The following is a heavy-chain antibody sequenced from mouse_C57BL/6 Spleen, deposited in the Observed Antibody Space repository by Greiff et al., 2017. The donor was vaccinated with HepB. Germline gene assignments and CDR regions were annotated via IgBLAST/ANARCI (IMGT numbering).Heavy chain of an antibody. V-gene: IGHV1-80*01. J-gene: IGHJ3*01. Sequence: QVQLQQSGAELVKPGASVKISCKASGYAFSSYWMNWVKQRPGKGLEWIGQIYPGDGDTNYNGKFKGKATLTADKSSSTAYMQLSSLTSEDSAVYFCARTTGNYVARFAYWGQGTLVTVSA. CDR1: GYAFSSYW. D-gene: IGHD2-1*01. CDR2: IYPGDGDT. CDR3: ARTTGNYVARFAY.